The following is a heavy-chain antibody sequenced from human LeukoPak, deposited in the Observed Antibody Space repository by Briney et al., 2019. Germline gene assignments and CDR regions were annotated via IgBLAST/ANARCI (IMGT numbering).Heavy chain of an antibody. Sequence: GGSLRLSCAASGFTVSSNYMSWVRQAPGKGLEWVSVIYSGGSTYYADSVKGRFTISRDNSKNTLYLQMNSLRAEDTAVYYCARGSPPVTGDEYYFDYWGQGTLVTVSS. D-gene: IGHD7-27*01. V-gene: IGHV3-66*01. CDR1: GFTVSSNY. J-gene: IGHJ4*02. CDR2: IYSGGST. CDR3: ARGSPPVTGDEYYFDY.